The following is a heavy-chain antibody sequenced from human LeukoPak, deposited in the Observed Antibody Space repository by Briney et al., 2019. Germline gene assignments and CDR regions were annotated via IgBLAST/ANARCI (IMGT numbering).Heavy chain of an antibody. CDR3: ARDYYDSSGYADAFDI. J-gene: IGHJ3*02. CDR2: IKQDGSEK. D-gene: IGHD3-22*01. V-gene: IGHV3-7*01. CDR1: GFTFSSYW. Sequence: PGGSLRLSCAASGFTFSSYWMSWVRQAPGKGLEWVANIKQDGSEKYYVDSVKGRFTISRDNAKNSLYLQMNSLRAEDTAVYYCARDYYDSSGYADAFDIWGQGTMVTVSS.